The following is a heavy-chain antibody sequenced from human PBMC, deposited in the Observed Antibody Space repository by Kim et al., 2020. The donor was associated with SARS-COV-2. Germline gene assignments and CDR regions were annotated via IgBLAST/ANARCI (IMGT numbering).Heavy chain of an antibody. Sequence: GGSLRLSCAASGFTFSNAWMSWVRQAPGKGLEWVGRIKSKTDGGTTDYAAPVKGRFTISRDDSKNTLYLQMNSLKTEDTAVYYCTTEDYDYIWGSYIWYFDLWGRGTLVTVSS. J-gene: IGHJ2*01. D-gene: IGHD3-16*01. CDR2: IKSKTDGGTT. CDR1: GFTFSNAW. V-gene: IGHV3-15*01. CDR3: TTEDYDYIWGSYIWYFDL.